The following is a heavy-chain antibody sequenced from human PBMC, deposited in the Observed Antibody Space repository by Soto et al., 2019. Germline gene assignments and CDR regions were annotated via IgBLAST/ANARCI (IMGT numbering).Heavy chain of an antibody. CDR1: GFTFSSYA. Sequence: PGGSLRLSCAASGFTFSSYAMSWVRQAPGKGLEWVSAISGSGGRTYYADSVKGRFTISRDNSKNTLYLQMNSLRAEDTAVYYCAKGPHIVVVPAAIEGGMDVWGQGTTVTVSS. CDR2: ISGSGGRT. J-gene: IGHJ6*02. V-gene: IGHV3-23*01. D-gene: IGHD2-2*02. CDR3: AKGPHIVVVPAAIEGGMDV.